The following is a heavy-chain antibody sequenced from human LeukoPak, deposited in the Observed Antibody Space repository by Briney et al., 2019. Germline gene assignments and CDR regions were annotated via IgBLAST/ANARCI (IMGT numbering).Heavy chain of an antibody. CDR3: ARDASVRGASDY. CDR1: GVSFSRYS. Sequence: PGGALRLSCAASGVSFSRYSMNCVRQTPGKGLEWVSSNSSSSSYIYYADSLKGRFTIPRDNAKNSLYLQMNSLRAEDTAVYYCARDASVRGASDYWGQGTLVTVSS. J-gene: IGHJ4*02. D-gene: IGHD3-10*01. CDR2: NSSSSSYI. V-gene: IGHV3-21*01.